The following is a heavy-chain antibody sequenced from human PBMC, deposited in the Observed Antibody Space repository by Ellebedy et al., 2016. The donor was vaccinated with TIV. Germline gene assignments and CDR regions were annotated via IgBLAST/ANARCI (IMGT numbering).Heavy chain of an antibody. J-gene: IGHJ4*02. V-gene: IGHV3-33*01. Sequence: GESLKISCIGSGFTFRSSGMHWVRQPPGKGLEWVATIWYDGGDKYYADFVKGRFTISRDNSKNTLFLQMSSLRADDTAVYYCVRSDSGTSLFYFSSWGQGTLVTVSS. CDR1: GFTFRSSG. CDR3: VRSDSGTSLFYFSS. CDR2: IWYDGGDK. D-gene: IGHD1-26*01.